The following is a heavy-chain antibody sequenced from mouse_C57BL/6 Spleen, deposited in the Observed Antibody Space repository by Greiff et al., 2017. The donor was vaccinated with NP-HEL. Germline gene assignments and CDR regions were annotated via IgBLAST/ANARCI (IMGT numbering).Heavy chain of an antibody. D-gene: IGHD1-1*01. J-gene: IGHJ2*01. Sequence: QVQLQQPGAELVKPGASVKLSCKASGYTFTSYWMQWVKQRPGQGLEWIGEIDPSDSYTNYNQKFKGKATLTVDTSSSTAYMQLSSLTSKDSAVYYCARRGIFYGSSYFDYWGQGTTLTVSS. CDR2: IDPSDSYT. V-gene: IGHV1-50*01. CDR1: GYTFTSYW. CDR3: ARRGIFYGSSYFDY.